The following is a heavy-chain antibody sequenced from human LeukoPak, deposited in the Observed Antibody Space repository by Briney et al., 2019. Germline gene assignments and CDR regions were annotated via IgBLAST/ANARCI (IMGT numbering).Heavy chain of an antibody. Sequence: KSGPTLVNPTQTLTLTCTFSGFSLSTSGVGVGWIRQPPGKALEWLALIYWNDDKRYSPSLKSRLTITKDTSKNQVVLTITNMDPVDTATYYCAHIDIAAAGNYGMDVWGQGTTITVSS. CDR3: AHIDIAAAGNYGMDV. D-gene: IGHD6-13*01. CDR2: IYWNDDK. V-gene: IGHV2-5*01. J-gene: IGHJ6*02. CDR1: GFSLSTSGVG.